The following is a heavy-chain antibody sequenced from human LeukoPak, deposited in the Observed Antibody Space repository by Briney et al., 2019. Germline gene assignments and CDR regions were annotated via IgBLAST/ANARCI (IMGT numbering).Heavy chain of an antibody. V-gene: IGHV3-74*01. CDR2: INGDGTST. CDR1: GFIFSTQW. CDR3: MRGYDI. J-gene: IGHJ3*02. Sequence: PGGSLRLSCAASGFIFSTQWMHWVRHAPGKGLEWVSGINGDGTSTIYAGSVKGRFTISRDNAKNTLYLQMNNLRADDTAVYYCMRGYDIWGQGTMVTVSS.